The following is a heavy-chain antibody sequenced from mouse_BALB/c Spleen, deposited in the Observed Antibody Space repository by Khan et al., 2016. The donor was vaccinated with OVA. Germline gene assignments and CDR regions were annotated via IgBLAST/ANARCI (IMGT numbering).Heavy chain of an antibody. CDR1: GYKFDSNW. V-gene: IGHV1-9*01. J-gene: IGHJ3*01. Sequence: VQLQQSGAELMTPGASVKISCKATGYKFDSNWIEWVKQRPGHGLEWIGEILPGSDSTYYNEKFKGKATFTADTSSNTAYMQLSGLTSEDFAVYYCASPDNSGPWFAYWGQGTLVTVSS. CDR2: ILPGSDST. D-gene: IGHD3-2*01. CDR3: ASPDNSGPWFAY.